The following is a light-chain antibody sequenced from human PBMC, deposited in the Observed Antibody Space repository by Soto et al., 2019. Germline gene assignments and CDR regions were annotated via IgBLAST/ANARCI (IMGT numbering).Light chain of an antibody. V-gene: IGLV2-8*01. CDR2: EVS. CDR1: SSDVGDYNY. J-gene: IGLJ2*01. CDR3: SSFAGSKVFGGGTKV. Sequence: QSVLTQPPSASGSPGQSVTISCTGTSSDVGDYNYVSWYQQHPGKAPKLMIYEVSKRPSGVPDRFSGSKSGNTASLTVSGLQAEDEADYYCSSFAGSKVFGGGTKVFGGGTKVTVL.